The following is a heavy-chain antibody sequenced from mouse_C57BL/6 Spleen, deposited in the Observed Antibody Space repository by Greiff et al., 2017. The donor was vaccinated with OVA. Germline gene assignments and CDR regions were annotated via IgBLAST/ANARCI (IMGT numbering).Heavy chain of an antibody. D-gene: IGHD2-4*01. CDR1: GYTFTSYW. CDR2: IYPGNSDT. Sequence: VHVKQSGTVLARPGASVKMSCKTSGYTFTSYWMLWVKQRPGQGLEWIGAIYPGNSDTSYNQKFKGKAKLTAVTSASTAYMELSSLTNEDSAVYYCTRRGIYYDYAMDYWGQGTSVTVSS. J-gene: IGHJ4*01. V-gene: IGHV1-5*01. CDR3: TRRGIYYDYAMDY.